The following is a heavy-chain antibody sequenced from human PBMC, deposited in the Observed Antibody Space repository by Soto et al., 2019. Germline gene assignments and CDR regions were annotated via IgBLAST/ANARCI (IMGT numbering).Heavy chain of an antibody. CDR3: TRDASRDSSARGWFDP. CDR1: GFTFRSFT. D-gene: IGHD6-13*01. J-gene: IGHJ5*02. V-gene: IGHV3-21*01. Sequence: RRLSCAASGFTFRSFTMNWVRQAPGKGLEWVSTVSRNSAYIYYTDALRGRFTISRDNAKNSLHLQMNSLRAEDTAVYYCTRDASRDSSARGWFDPWGPGTRVSVSS. CDR2: VSRNSAYI.